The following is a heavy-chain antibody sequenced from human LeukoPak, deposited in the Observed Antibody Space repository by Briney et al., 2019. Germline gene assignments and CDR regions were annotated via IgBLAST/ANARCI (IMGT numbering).Heavy chain of an antibody. CDR1: GSSVSSSH. Sequence: RASETLSLTCTASGSSVSSSHWNWIRQSPGTGLEWIANVDYNGSTKYNPSLRGGGTISLDTSKNQFHLKLESVTAADPAPSYRSWGFYEPFDRWGKGTLVIVST. J-gene: IGHJ5*02. D-gene: IGHD2/OR15-2a*01. CDR3: SWGFYEPFDR. V-gene: IGHV4-59*02. CDR2: VDYNGST.